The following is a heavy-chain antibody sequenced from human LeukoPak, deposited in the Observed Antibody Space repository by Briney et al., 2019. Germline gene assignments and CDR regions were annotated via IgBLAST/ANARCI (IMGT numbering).Heavy chain of an antibody. CDR1: GFTFSDYI. J-gene: IGHJ4*02. CDR2: ISRNSTYI. V-gene: IGHV3-21*01. D-gene: IGHD3-10*01. Sequence: GGSLRLSCAASGFTFSDYIMNWVRQAPGKGLEWVASISRNSTYINYAYSAKGRFTISRDNARNSIFLQMNSLSAEDTAVYYCARVSLGNNYGSGSYDYWGQGTLVTVSS. CDR3: ARVSLGNNYGSGSYDY.